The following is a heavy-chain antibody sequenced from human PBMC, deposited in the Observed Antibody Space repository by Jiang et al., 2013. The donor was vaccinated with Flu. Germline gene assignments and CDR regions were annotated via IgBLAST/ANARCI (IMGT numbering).Heavy chain of an antibody. CDR2: IYYSGST. CDR3: ARYYYDSSGSPFDY. CDR1: GGSISSGGYY. J-gene: IGHJ4*02. V-gene: IGHV4-31*03. D-gene: IGHD3-22*01. Sequence: PGLVKPSQTLSLTCTVSGGSISSGGYYWGWIRQHPGKGLEWIGYIYYSGSTYYNPSLKSRVTISVDTSKNQFSLKLSSVTAADTAVYYCARYYYDSSGSPFDYWGQGTLVTVSS.